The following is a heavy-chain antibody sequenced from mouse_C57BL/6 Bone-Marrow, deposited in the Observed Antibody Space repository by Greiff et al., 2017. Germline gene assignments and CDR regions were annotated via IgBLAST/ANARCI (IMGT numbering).Heavy chain of an antibody. V-gene: IGHV1-55*01. CDR1: GYTFTSYW. J-gene: IGHJ2*01. CDR3: ARSGPLGRSFDY. D-gene: IGHD4-1*01. CDR2: IYPTSGRT. Sequence: QVQLQQPGAELVKPGASVKMSCKASGYTFTSYWITWVKQRPGQGLEWIGDIYPTSGRTNYNEKFKSQAILTVDTYSNTAYMQLSSLTSEDSAVFDCARSGPLGRSFDYWGQGTTLTVSS.